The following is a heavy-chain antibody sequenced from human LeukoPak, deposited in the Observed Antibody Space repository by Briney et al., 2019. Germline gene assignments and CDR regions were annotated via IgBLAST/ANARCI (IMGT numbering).Heavy chain of an antibody. CDR3: VRSLRSADF. J-gene: IGHJ4*02. CDR2: ISTDGSQT. V-gene: IGHV3-74*01. CDR1: GFTFSNYW. Sequence: QSGGSLRLSCEASGFTFSNYWMHWVRQAPGKGLMWASQISTDGSQTFYADSVKGRFTISRDNAKNTLFLQMDSLRPEDTAVYYCVRSLRSADFWGQGTLVTVSS.